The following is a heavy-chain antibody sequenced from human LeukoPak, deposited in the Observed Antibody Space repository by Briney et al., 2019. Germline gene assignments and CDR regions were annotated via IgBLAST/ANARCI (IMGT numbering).Heavy chain of an antibody. CDR1: GFTFSSYE. D-gene: IGHD3-10*02. V-gene: IGHV3-48*03. CDR2: ISSSGSTI. J-gene: IGHJ6*04. CDR3: AELGITMIGGV. Sequence: PGGSLRLSCEASGFTFSSYEMNWVRQAPGKGLEWVSYISSSGSTIYYADSVKGRFTISRDNAKNSLYLQMNSLRAEDTAVYYCAELGITMIGGVWGKGTPVTISS.